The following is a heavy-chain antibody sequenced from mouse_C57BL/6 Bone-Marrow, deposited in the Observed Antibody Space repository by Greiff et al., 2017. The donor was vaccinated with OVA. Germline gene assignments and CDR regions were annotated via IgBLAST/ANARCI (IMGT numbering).Heavy chain of an antibody. CDR3: ARDDGYYGFDY. CDR1: GFTFSDFY. D-gene: IGHD2-3*01. V-gene: IGHV7-1*01. Sequence: EVKLVESGGGLVQSGRSLRLSCATSGFTFSDFYMEWVSQAPGKGLEWIAASRNKANDYTTEYSASVKGRFIVYRDTSQSILYLQMNALRAEDTAIYYCARDDGYYGFDYWGQGTTLTVSS. J-gene: IGHJ2*01. CDR2: SRNKANDYTT.